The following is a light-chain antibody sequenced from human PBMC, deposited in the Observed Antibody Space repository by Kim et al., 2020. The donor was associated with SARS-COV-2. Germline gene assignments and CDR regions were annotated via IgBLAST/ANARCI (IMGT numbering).Light chain of an antibody. CDR1: QSVSSNY. J-gene: IGKJ1*01. CDR3: HHYGSSSGWT. CDR2: DTS. V-gene: IGKV3-20*01. Sequence: PGERATLPGGASQSVSSNYLAWYQHKPGQAPRLLIYDTSSRATGIPDRFSGSVSGTDFTLTISRLEPEDFAVYYCHHYGSSSGWTFGQGTKVDIK.